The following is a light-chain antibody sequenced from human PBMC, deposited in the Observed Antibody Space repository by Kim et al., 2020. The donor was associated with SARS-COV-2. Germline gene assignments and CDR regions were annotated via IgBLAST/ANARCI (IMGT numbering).Light chain of an antibody. V-gene: IGLV3-1*01. Sequence: ASPEKTVSITCSGDKVGDKYVCWYQQKPGQSPVLVIYQDSKRPSGIPERFSGSNSGNTATLTISGTQAMDEADYYCQAWDSSTVVFGGGTQLTVL. CDR1: KVGDKY. J-gene: IGLJ2*01. CDR3: QAWDSSTVV. CDR2: QDS.